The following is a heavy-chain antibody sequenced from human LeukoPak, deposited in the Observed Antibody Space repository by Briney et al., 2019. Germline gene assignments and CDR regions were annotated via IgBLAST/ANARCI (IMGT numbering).Heavy chain of an antibody. CDR2: INHSGST. V-gene: IGHV4-34*01. Sequence: SETLSLTCAVYGGSFSGYYWSWIRQPPGKGPEWIGEINHSGSTNYNPSLKSRVTISVDTSKNQFSLKLSSVTAADTAVYYCARDGYSSSSYYFDYWGQGTLVTVSS. CDR3: ARDGYSSSSYYFDY. J-gene: IGHJ4*02. CDR1: GGSFSGYY. D-gene: IGHD6-13*01.